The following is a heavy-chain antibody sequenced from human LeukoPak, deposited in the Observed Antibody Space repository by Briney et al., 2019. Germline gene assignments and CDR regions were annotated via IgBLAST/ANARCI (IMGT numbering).Heavy chain of an antibody. V-gene: IGHV4-59*08. CDR3: ARFNIVVVPAAIPPPAYYFDY. D-gene: IGHD2-2*02. CDR1: GGSISSYY. J-gene: IGHJ4*02. CDR2: IYYSGST. Sequence: SETLSLTCTVSGGSISSYYWSWIRQPPGKGLEWIGYIYYSGSTNYNPSLKSRVTISVDTSKNQFSLKLSSVTAADTAVYYCARFNIVVVPAAIPPPAYYFDYWGQGTLVTVSS.